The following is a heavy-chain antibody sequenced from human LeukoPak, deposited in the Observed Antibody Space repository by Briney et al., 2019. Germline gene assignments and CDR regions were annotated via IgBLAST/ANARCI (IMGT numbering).Heavy chain of an antibody. CDR3: ARTYGDYPNYYFDY. J-gene: IGHJ4*02. Sequence: GASVKVSCKASGYTFTSYYIHWVRQAPGQGLEWMGIISPSGGSTSYAQKFQGRVTMTRDASTSTVYMELRSLRSEDTAVYYCARTYGDYPNYYFDYWGQGTLVTVSS. V-gene: IGHV1-46*01. D-gene: IGHD4-17*01. CDR1: GYTFTSYY. CDR2: ISPSGGST.